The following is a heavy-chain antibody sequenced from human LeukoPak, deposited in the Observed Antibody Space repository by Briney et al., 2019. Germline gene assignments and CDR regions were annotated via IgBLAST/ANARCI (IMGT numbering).Heavy chain of an antibody. Sequence: SGTLSLTCGVSGASLSFSDWLNWVRQTPGKGLEWIGEIYYGSSTNYNPSLKSRLTMSVDTSKNQFSLKLSSVTAADTAVYYCARRTVAKGDAFDIWGQGTMVTVSS. D-gene: IGHD4-23*01. CDR3: ARRTVAKGDAFDI. CDR1: GASLSFSDW. J-gene: IGHJ3*02. V-gene: IGHV4-4*02. CDR2: IYYGSST.